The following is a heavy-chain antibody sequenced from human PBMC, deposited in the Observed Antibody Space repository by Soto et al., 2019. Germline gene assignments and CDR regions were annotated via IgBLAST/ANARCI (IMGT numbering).Heavy chain of an antibody. Sequence: GGSLRLSCAASGFTFSSYGMHWVRQAPGKGLEWVAVISYDGSNKYYADSVKGRFTISRDNSKNTLYLQMNSLRAEDTAVYYCAKQMIVDTAMGGDAFDIWGQGTMVTVSS. V-gene: IGHV3-30*18. J-gene: IGHJ3*02. CDR3: AKQMIVDTAMGGDAFDI. CDR1: GFTFSSYG. D-gene: IGHD5-18*01. CDR2: ISYDGSNK.